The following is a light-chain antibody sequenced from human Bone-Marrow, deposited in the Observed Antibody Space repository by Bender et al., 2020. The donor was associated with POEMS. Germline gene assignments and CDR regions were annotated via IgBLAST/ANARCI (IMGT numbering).Light chain of an antibody. CDR2: QDS. Sequence: YELTQPPSVSVSPGQTATITCSGDKLGDKFASWYQQKPGQSPVLVIYQDSRRPTGIPEQFSGSNSGNTATLTISGTQALDEADYYCQSWDSSSAWVFGGGTKLTGL. CDR3: QSWDSSSAWV. CDR1: KLGDKF. J-gene: IGLJ3*02. V-gene: IGLV3-1*01.